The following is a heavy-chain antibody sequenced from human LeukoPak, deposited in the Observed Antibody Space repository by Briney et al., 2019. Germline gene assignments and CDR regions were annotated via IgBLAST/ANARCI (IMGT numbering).Heavy chain of an antibody. V-gene: IGHV4-34*01. Sequence: SETLSLTCAVYGGSFSGYYWSWIRQPPGKGLEWIGEINHSGSTNYNPPLKSRVTISVDTSKNQFSLKLSSVTAADTAVYYCARGRGYRSGGSCYPFQHWGQGTLVTVSS. CDR3: ARGRGYRSGGSCYPFQH. CDR2: INHSGST. CDR1: GGSFSGYY. D-gene: IGHD2-15*01. J-gene: IGHJ1*01.